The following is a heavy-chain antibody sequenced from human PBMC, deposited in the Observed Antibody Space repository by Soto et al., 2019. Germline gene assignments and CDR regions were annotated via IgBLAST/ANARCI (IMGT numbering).Heavy chain of an antibody. CDR3: ARVGVVVPAAIFYP. J-gene: IGHJ5*02. V-gene: IGHV1-18*01. Sequence: ASVKVSCKASGYTFTSYVSSWVRQAPGQGLEWMGWISAYNGNTNYAQKLQGRVTMTTDTSTSTAYMELRSLRSDDTAVYYCARVGVVVPAAIFYPWGQGTLVTVSS. CDR2: ISAYNGNT. CDR1: GYTFTSYV. D-gene: IGHD2-2*01.